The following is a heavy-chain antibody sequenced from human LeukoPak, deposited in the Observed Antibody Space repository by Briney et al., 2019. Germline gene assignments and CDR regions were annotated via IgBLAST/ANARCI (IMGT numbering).Heavy chain of an antibody. Sequence: SVKVSCKASGGTFGSYAISWVRQAPGQGLEWMGGIIPIFGTANYAQKFQGRVTITADESTSTAYMELSSLRSEDTAVYYCARDCSGGSCYPSWGQGTLVTVSS. CDR2: IIPIFGTA. J-gene: IGHJ5*02. CDR1: GGTFGSYA. CDR3: ARDCSGGSCYPS. V-gene: IGHV1-69*13. D-gene: IGHD2-15*01.